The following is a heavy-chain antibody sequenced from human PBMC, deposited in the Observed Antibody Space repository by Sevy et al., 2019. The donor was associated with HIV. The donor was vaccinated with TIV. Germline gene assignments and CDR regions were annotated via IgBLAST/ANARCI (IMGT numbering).Heavy chain of an antibody. V-gene: IGHV3-30-3*01. J-gene: IGHJ3*02. D-gene: IGHD5-18*01. CDR1: GFTFSSYA. Sequence: GGSLRLSCAASGFTFSSYAMHWVRQAPGKGLEWVAVISYDGSNKYYADSGKGRFTISRDNSKNTLYLQMNSLRAEDTAVYYCARDLQLWLKSTAFDIWGQGTMVTVSS. CDR2: ISYDGSNK. CDR3: ARDLQLWLKSTAFDI.